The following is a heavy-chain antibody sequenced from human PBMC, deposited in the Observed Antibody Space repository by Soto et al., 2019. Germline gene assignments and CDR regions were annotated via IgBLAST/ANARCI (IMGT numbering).Heavy chain of an antibody. D-gene: IGHD3-9*01. CDR3: ARVDYDSLTGYYFDY. J-gene: IGHJ4*02. CDR2: IHDSGST. Sequence: LSLTCTVSGGSLSSYYWSWIRQSPGKGLEWIGYIHDSGSTNFNPSLKSRVTMSVDTSKNQFSLKVSSVSAADTAAYYCARVDYDSLTGYYFDYWGQGTLVTVSS. CDR1: GGSLSSYY. V-gene: IGHV4-59*01.